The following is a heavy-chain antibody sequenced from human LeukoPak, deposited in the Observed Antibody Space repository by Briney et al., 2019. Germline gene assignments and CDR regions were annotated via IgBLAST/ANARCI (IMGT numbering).Heavy chain of an antibody. V-gene: IGHV4-4*07. Sequence: SETLSLTCTVSGGSISSYYWSWIRQPAGKGLEWIGRIYTSGSTNYNPSLKSRVTMSVDTSKNQFSLKLSSVTAADTAVYYCARLSPSRFGEWRDAFDIWGQGTMVTVSS. CDR1: GGSISSYY. CDR3: ARLSPSRFGEWRDAFDI. J-gene: IGHJ3*02. CDR2: IYTSGST. D-gene: IGHD3-10*01.